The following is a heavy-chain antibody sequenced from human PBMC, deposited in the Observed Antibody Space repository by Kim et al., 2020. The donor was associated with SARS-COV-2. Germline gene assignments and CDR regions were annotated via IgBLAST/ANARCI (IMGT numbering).Heavy chain of an antibody. D-gene: IGHD1-26*01. CDR3: ARENTRSGSYYYAWFDP. CDR2: VYYNGVV. Sequence: SETLSLTCTVSGDSVGSGSYYWSWIRQPPGKGLEWIGYVYYNGVVNYNPSLESRLTISVDTSKNQFSLELSSVTAADTVVYYCARENTRSGSYYYAWFDPWGQGTLVTVSS. V-gene: IGHV4-61*01. CDR1: GDSVGSGSYY. J-gene: IGHJ5*02.